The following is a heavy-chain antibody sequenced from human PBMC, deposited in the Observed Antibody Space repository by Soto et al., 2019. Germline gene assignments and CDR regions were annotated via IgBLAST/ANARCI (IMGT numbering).Heavy chain of an antibody. J-gene: IGHJ4*02. V-gene: IGHV3-9*01. D-gene: IGHD6-13*01. CDR1: GFTFDGYA. Sequence: GGSLRLSCAASGFTFDGYAMHLVRQAPGKGLEWVSGISWNSGSIGYADSVKGRFTISRDKANNSLYLQMDSLRAEDTALYYCAEDIRSWVSYPGDYWGQGTRVTLYS. CDR3: AEDIRSWVSYPGDY. CDR2: ISWNSGSI.